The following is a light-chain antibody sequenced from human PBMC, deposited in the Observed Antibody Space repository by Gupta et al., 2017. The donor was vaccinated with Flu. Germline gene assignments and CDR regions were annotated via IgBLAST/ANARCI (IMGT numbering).Light chain of an antibody. CDR2: ADS. V-gene: IGLV3-21*03. Sequence: GMTARITCEGNNIGRKSVHWFQQRPGQAPVLVVYADSGRPSGIPERFSGSNTENTATLTISRVEAGDEADYYCQVWDFSSNHVVFGGGTKLTVL. J-gene: IGLJ2*01. CDR3: QVWDFSSNHVV. CDR1: NIGRKS.